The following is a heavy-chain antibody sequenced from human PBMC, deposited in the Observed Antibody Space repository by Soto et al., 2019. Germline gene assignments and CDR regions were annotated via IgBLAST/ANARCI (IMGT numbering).Heavy chain of an antibody. D-gene: IGHD3-22*01. Sequence: SETLSLTCTVSGGSIRSYYWSWIRQAPGKGLEWIGYLYNSGSTVYNPSLKSRVTISVDTSKNQFSLKLTSVTAADAALYYCARDFFDSSDYTTNWFDPWGQGTLVTVSS. CDR2: LYNSGST. V-gene: IGHV4-59*08. CDR1: GGSIRSYY. CDR3: ARDFFDSSDYTTNWFDP. J-gene: IGHJ5*02.